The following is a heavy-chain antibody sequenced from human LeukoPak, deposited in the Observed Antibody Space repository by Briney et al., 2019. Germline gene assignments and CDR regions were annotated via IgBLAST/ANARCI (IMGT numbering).Heavy chain of an antibody. CDR2: ISWNSGSI. CDR3: ARRGPYDYFDY. J-gene: IGHJ4*02. CDR1: GFTFDDYA. D-gene: IGHD3-16*01. V-gene: IGHV3-9*01. Sequence: GGSLRLSCAASGFTFDDYAMHWVRQAPGKGLEWVSGISWNSGSIGYADSVKGRFTISRDNAKNSLYLQMNSLRAEDTALYYCARRGPYDYFDYWGQGTLVTVSS.